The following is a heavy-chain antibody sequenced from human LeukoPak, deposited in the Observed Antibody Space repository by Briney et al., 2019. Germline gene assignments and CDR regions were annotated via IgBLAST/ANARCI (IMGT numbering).Heavy chain of an antibody. CDR1: GFTFSSYA. J-gene: IGHJ4*02. CDR3: ARDPLLDDILTGYYRVYFDY. Sequence: GGSLRLSCAASGFTFSSYAMHWVRQAPGKGLEWVAVISYDGSNKYYADPVKGRFTISRDNSKNTLYLQMNSLRAEDTAVYYCARDPLLDDILTGYYRVYFDYWGQGTLVTVSS. D-gene: IGHD3-9*01. V-gene: IGHV3-30-3*01. CDR2: ISYDGSNK.